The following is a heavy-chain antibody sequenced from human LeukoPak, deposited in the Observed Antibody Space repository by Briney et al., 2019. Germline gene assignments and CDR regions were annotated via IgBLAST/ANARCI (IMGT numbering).Heavy chain of an antibody. J-gene: IGHJ4*02. V-gene: IGHV3-48*03. CDR3: ASTYYDILTGYHRPYYFDY. CDR1: GFTFSSYE. D-gene: IGHD3-9*01. CDR2: ISSSGSNI. Sequence: PGGSLRLSCAASGFTFSSYEMNWVRQAPGKRLGWVSYISSSGSNIYYADSVKGRFTISRDNAKNSLYLQMNSLRAEDTAVYYCASTYYDILTGYHRPYYFDYWGQGTLVTVSS.